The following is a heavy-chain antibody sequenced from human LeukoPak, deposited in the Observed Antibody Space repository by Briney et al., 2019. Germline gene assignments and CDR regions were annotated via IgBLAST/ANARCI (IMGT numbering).Heavy chain of an antibody. CDR1: GGSFSGYY. Sequence: SETLSLTCAVYGGSFSGYYWSWIRQPPGKGLEWIGEINHSGSTNYNPSLKSRVTISVDTSKNQFSLKLSSVTAADTAVYYCARHARGYIDYWAREPWSPSPQ. J-gene: IGHJ4*02. V-gene: IGHV4-34*01. CDR2: INHSGST. CDR3: ARHARGYIDY. D-gene: IGHD5-12*01.